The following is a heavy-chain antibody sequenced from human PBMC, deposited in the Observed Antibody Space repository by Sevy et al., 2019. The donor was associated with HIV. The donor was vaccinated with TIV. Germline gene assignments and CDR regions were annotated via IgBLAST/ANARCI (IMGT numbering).Heavy chain of an antibody. CDR2: MYSGRSP. D-gene: IGHD2-15*01. V-gene: IGHV3-53*01. CDR1: GFSISNNY. Sequence: GGSLRLSCAASGFSISNNYTAWVRQAPGKGLEWFSVMYSGRSPYYADSVKGRFALSRDMSKNTVYLQMNSLRAEDTAVYYCARGYCGGGSCTAFDPWGQGTLVTVSS. CDR3: ARGYCGGGSCTAFDP. J-gene: IGHJ5*02.